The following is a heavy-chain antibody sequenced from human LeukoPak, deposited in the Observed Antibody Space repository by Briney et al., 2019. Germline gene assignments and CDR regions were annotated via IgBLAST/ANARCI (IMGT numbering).Heavy chain of an antibody. CDR1: GGTFSSSA. J-gene: IGHJ5*02. CDR3: ARLGTSGSYYTAEFDP. Sequence: ASVKVSCKASGGTFSSSAISWVRQAPGQGLEWMGRIIPILGIANYAQKFQGRVTITADKSTSTAYMELSSLRSEDTAVYYGARLGTSGSYYTAEFDPWGQGTLVTVSS. D-gene: IGHD3-10*01. V-gene: IGHV1-69*04. CDR2: IIPILGIA.